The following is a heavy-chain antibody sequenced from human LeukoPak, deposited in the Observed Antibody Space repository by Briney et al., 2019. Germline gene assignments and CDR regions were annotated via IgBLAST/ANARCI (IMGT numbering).Heavy chain of an antibody. V-gene: IGHV4-59*01. CDR1: GASISSYY. J-gene: IGHJ4*02. D-gene: IGHD3-22*01. CDR2: IYYSGSI. CDR3: ARENPSGYYNRPIDY. Sequence: ASETLSLTCTVSGASISSYYWSWIRQPPGKGLEWIGDIYYSGSIKYNPSLKSRVTMSEDTSKNQFSLKLSSVTAADTAIYYCARENPSGYYNRPIDYWGQGTLVTVSS.